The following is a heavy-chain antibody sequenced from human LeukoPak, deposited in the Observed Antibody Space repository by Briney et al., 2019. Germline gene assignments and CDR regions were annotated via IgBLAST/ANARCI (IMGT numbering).Heavy chain of an antibody. CDR3: ATDGSGYYRYFDL. V-gene: IGHV4-59*11. CDR2: LYYSGST. J-gene: IGHJ2*01. CDR1: GGSISGHY. D-gene: IGHD3-22*01. Sequence: SETLSLTCTVSGGSISGHYWSWIRQPPGKGLEWIGYLYYSGSTNYNPSLKSRVTISLNTSKTQFSLKLSSVTAADTAVYYCATDGSGYYRYFDLWGRGTLVTVSS.